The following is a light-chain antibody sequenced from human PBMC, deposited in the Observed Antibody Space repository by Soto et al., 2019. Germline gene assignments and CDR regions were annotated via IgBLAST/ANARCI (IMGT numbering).Light chain of an antibody. Sequence: QSALTQPASVSGSPGQSITISCTGTSSDVGSYNLVSWYQVYPGKAPKVTIYEASKRPSGVSDRFSGSKSGNTASLTISDLQAEDEALYYCCSYAGSVTVPFGGGTKLTVL. CDR3: CSYAGSVTVP. V-gene: IGLV2-23*02. CDR1: SSDVGSYNL. J-gene: IGLJ2*01. CDR2: EAS.